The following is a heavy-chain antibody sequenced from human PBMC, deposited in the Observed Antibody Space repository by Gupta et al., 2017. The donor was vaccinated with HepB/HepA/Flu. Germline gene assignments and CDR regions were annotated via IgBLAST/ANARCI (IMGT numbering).Heavy chain of an antibody. CDR1: GFTFRTYA. Sequence: EVQLLDSGGGLVQPGGSLRLSCAASGFTFRTYAMSWVRQAPGKGLEWVSGISSSGDNTYVADSVRGRFTISRDNSKNTLHLKMNSLRAEDTAVYYCAKRVSASNSPFEYWGQGTLVTVSS. J-gene: IGHJ4*02. CDR3: AKRVSASNSPFEY. CDR2: ISSSGDNT. V-gene: IGHV3-23*01. D-gene: IGHD3-3*02.